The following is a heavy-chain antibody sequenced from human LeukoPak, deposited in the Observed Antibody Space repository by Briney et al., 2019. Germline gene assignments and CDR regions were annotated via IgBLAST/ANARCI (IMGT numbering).Heavy chain of an antibody. CDR2: IKYDESIT. V-gene: IGHV3-74*01. J-gene: IGHJ4*02. CDR3: ARGLAAEPCVAIDL. D-gene: IGHD6-25*01. Sequence: PGGSLRLSCAASGFTFTEYCMYSVSQAPGKGLVWVARIKYDESITRHADSVKGRFTISRDNAKSTLYLQMNSVTAEHTALYYCARGLAAEPCVAIDLWGQGTQVTVSS. CDR1: GFTFTEYC.